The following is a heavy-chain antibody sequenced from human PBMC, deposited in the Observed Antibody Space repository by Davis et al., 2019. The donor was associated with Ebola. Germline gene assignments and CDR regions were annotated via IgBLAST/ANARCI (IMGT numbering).Heavy chain of an antibody. V-gene: IGHV3-30*04. CDR2: ISYDGDNN. Sequence: GGSLRLSCAASGFTFSSYTLHWVRQAPGKGLEWVAVISYDGDNNYHADSVQGRFTISRDNSKNTLYLQMNSLRAEDTAVYYCAKVFDYGSGNTPISGSQEYWGEGTLVAVSS. CDR3: AKVFDYGSGNTPISGSQEY. CDR1: GFTFSSYT. D-gene: IGHD3-10*01. J-gene: IGHJ4*02.